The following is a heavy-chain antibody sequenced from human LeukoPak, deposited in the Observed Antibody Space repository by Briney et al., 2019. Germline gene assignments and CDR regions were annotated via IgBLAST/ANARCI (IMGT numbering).Heavy chain of an antibody. CDR1: GGSISSYY. CDR2: IYTSGST. J-gene: IGHJ4*02. CDR3: ARENSGSYREFDY. V-gene: IGHV4-4*07. D-gene: IGHD1-26*01. Sequence: SETLSLTCTVSGGSISSYYWSWIRQPTGKGLEWIGRIYTSGSTNYNASLKSRVSMSVDTSKNQFSLKLSSVTAADTAVFYCARENSGSYREFDYWGQGTPVTVSS.